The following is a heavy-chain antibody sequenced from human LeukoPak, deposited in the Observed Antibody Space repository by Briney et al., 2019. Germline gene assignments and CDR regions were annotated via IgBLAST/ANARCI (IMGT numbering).Heavy chain of an antibody. Sequence: SETLSLTCTVSGYSISSSYYWGWIRQPPGKGLEWIGSIYYSGSTYYNPSLKSRVTISVDTSKNQFSLKLSSVTAADTAVYYCAREGRWLQPRGYYYGMDVWGQGTTVTVSS. CDR1: GYSISSSYY. V-gene: IGHV4-38-2*02. CDR3: AREGRWLQPRGYYYGMDV. J-gene: IGHJ6*02. D-gene: IGHD5-24*01. CDR2: IYYSGST.